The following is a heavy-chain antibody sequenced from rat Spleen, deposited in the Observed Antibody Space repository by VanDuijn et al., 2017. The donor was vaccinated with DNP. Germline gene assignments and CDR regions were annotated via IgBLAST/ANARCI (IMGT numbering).Heavy chain of an antibody. CDR3: ATSSYYGYDYGFGY. J-gene: IGHJ3*01. CDR1: GFTFSDYA. CDR2: IIYDGSST. D-gene: IGHD1-7*01. Sequence: EVQVVESGGGLVQPGRSLKLSCAASGFTFSDYAMAWVRQSPKKGLEWVATIIYDGSSTYYRDSVKGRFTISRDYARSTLYLQMDSLRSEDTATYYCATSSYYGYDYGFGYWGQGTLVTVSS. V-gene: IGHV5S10*01.